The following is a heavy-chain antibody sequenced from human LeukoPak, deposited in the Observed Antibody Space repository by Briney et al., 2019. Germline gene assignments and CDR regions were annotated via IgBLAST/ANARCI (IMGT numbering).Heavy chain of an antibody. D-gene: IGHD3-22*01. CDR1: GGSISSGGYY. CDR2: IYYSGST. J-gene: IGHJ6*02. V-gene: IGHV4-31*03. CDR3: ARGRIVYYYGMDV. Sequence: PSETLSLTCTVSGGSISSGGYYWSWIRQHPGKGLEWIGYIYYSGSTYYNPSLKSRVTISVDTSKNQFSLELSSVTAADTAVYYCARGRIVYYYGMDVWGQGTTVTVSS.